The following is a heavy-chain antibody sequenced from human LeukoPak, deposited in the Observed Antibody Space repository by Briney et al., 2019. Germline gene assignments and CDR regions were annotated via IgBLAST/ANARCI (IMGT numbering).Heavy chain of an antibody. CDR3: ARSPRLVLVSYFQH. D-gene: IGHD6-19*01. CDR1: GFTFSDYY. V-gene: IGHV3-11*04. Sequence: GGSLRLSCAASGFTFSDYYMSWIRQAPGKGLEWVSYISSSGSTIYYADSVKGRFTISRDNAKNSLYLQMNSLRAEDTAVYYCARSPRLVLVSYFQHWGQGTLVTVSS. J-gene: IGHJ1*01. CDR2: ISSSGSTI.